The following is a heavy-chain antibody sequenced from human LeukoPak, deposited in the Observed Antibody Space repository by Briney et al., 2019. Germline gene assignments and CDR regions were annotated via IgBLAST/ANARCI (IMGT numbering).Heavy chain of an antibody. CDR1: GGSFSGYY. CDR2: INHSGST. J-gene: IGHJ4*02. D-gene: IGHD3-22*01. CDR3: ARVELVNYYDSSGYNDY. Sequence: SETLSLTCAVYGGSFSGYYWSWIRQPPGKGLELIGEINHSGSTNYNPSLKSRVTISVDTSKNQFSLKLSSVTAADTAVYYCARVELVNYYDSSGYNDYWGQGTLVTVSS. V-gene: IGHV4-34*01.